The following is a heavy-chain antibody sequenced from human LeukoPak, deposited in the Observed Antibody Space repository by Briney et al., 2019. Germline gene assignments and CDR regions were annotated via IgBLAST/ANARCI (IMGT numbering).Heavy chain of an antibody. CDR3: ARDHRGFDP. J-gene: IGHJ5*02. V-gene: IGHV4-34*01. CDR2: INHSRST. Sequence: SETLSLTCAVYGGSFSGYYWGWIRQPPGKGLEWIGEINHSRSTNYNPSLKSRVTISVDTSKNQFSLKLSSVTAADTAVYYCARDHRGFDPWGQGTLVTVSS. CDR1: GGSFSGYY.